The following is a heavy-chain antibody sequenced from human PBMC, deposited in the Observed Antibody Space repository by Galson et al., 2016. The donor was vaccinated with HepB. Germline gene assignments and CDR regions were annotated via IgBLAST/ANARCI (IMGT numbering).Heavy chain of an antibody. V-gene: IGHV4-61*01. D-gene: IGHD3-16*01. CDR1: GGSVSGPYYY. J-gene: IGHJ6*02. CDR2: IFYNGRT. Sequence: SETLSFTCNVSGGSVSGPYYYWTWIRQPPGQGLEYIGHIFYNGRTTYNPSLKSRFTISLDTSNHQFYLKLNSVTAADTALYYCAREFSHDNPAWGSYGMDVWGRGTTVTVSS. CDR3: AREFSHDNPAWGSYGMDV.